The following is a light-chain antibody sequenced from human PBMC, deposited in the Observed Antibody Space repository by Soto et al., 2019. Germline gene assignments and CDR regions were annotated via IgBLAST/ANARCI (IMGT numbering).Light chain of an antibody. V-gene: IGLV2-14*01. CDR3: SSYTSSSTLV. CDR2: DVS. Sequence: QSALTQPASVSGSPGQSITISCTGTSSDVGGYNYVSWYQQHPGKAPKLMIYDVSNRPSGDSNRISGSKSGNTASLTISGLQDEDEADYYCSSYTSSSTLVFGTGTKLTVL. CDR1: SSDVGGYNY. J-gene: IGLJ1*01.